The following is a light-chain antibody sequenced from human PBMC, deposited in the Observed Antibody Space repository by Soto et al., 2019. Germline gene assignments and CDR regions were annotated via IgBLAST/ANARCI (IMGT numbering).Light chain of an antibody. J-gene: IGLJ1*01. CDR1: SSDVGGYNS. CDR3: SSYAGSHYV. CDR2: EVS. Sequence: ALTQPPSASGSPGQSVTISCTGASSDVGGYNSVSWYQQRPGKAPKVIIYEVSKRPSGVPDRFSGSKSGNTASLTVSGLQAEDEADYYCSSYAGSHYVFGTGTKVTVL. V-gene: IGLV2-8*01.